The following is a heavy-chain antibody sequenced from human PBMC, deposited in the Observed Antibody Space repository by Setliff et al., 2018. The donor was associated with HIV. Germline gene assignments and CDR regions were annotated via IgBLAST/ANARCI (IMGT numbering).Heavy chain of an antibody. CDR2: INPNSGGT. Sequence: ASVKVSCKASGYTFTGYYMHWVRQAPGQGLEWMGWINPNSGGTNYAQKFQGRVTMTIDTSTRTAYLEVSSLRSDDTAVYYCATDRTQTGMNMVRGRLTDPARYPLDYWGQGTLVTVSS. D-gene: IGHD3-10*01. V-gene: IGHV1-2*02. J-gene: IGHJ4*02. CDR1: GYTFTGYY. CDR3: ATDRTQTGMNMVRGRLTDPARYPLDY.